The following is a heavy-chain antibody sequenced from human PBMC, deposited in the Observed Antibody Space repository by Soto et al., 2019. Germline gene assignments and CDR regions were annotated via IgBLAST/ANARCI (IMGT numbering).Heavy chain of an antibody. CDR1: GFTFSSYA. J-gene: IGHJ4*02. Sequence: GGSLRLSCAASGFTFSSYAMNWVRQAPGKGLEWVSGISGSGGSTYYADSVKGRFTISRDNSKNTLHLQMNSLRAEDTAVYYCAKSRGLHLGELSFTYWGQGTLVTVSS. CDR3: AKSRGLHLGELSFTY. CDR2: ISGSGGST. D-gene: IGHD3-16*02. V-gene: IGHV3-23*01.